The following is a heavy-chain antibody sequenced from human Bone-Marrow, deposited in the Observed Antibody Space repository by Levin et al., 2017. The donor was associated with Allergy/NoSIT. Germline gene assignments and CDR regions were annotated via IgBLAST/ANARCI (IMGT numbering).Heavy chain of an antibody. CDR1: GSIFTSYW. J-gene: IGHJ3*02. CDR2: IYPGDSDT. CDR3: ARLKEEVASRGGRGSGSYAAFDI. D-gene: IGHD1-26*01. Sequence: GGSLRLSCKGSGSIFTSYWIGWVRQMPGKGLEWMGIIYPGDSDTRYSPSFQGQVTISADKSISTAYLQWSSLKASDTAMYYCARLKEEVASRGGRGSGSYAAFDIWGQGTMVTVSS. V-gene: IGHV5-51*01.